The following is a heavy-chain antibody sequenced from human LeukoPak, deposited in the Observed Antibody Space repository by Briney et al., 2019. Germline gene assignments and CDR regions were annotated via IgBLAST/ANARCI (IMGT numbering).Heavy chain of an antibody. Sequence: ASVKVSCKASGGTFSTYSISWVRQAPGQGLEWMGGIIPIFGTANYAQKFQGRVTITADESTSTAYMELNSLRAEDTAVYYCAKLYSIINAFDIWGQGTMVTVSS. CDR3: AKLYSIINAFDI. J-gene: IGHJ3*02. CDR1: GGTFSTYS. CDR2: IIPIFGTA. D-gene: IGHD3-3*02. V-gene: IGHV1-69*13.